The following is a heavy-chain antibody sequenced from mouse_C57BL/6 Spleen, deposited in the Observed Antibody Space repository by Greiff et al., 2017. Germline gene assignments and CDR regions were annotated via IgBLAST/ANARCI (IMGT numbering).Heavy chain of an antibody. CDR2: IYPRIGIT. D-gene: IGHD2-1*01. V-gene: IGHV1-81*01. Sequence: VQLQQSGAELARPGASVMLSCKASGYTFTSYGISCVQQRTGQGLAWIGEIYPRIGITYYNGKVKGKATLTADKSARVAYMELRSLTSEDSAVEFCARSGGNYDYYAMEDWGQGASGTVSS. CDR3: ARSGGNYDYYAMED. CDR1: GYTFTSYG. J-gene: IGHJ4*01.